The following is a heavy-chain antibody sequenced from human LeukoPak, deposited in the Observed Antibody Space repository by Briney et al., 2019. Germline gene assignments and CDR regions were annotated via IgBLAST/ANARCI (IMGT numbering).Heavy chain of an antibody. V-gene: IGHV3-23*01. D-gene: IGHD2-15*01. J-gene: IGHJ5*02. CDR2: ISGSGGST. CDR3: AKELVAVVAATKNNWFDP. CDR1: GFTFSSYA. Sequence: GGSLRLSCAASGFTFSSYAMSWVRQAPGKGLEWVSAISGSGGSTYYADSVKGRFTISRDNSKNTLYLQMNSLRAEDTAVYYCAKELVAVVAATKNNWFDPWGQGTLVTVSS.